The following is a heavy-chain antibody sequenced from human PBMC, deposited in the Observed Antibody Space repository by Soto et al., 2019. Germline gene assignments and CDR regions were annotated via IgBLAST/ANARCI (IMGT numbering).Heavy chain of an antibody. CDR3: ASGGIQFSYAFDY. CDR1: GSSFSNFY. V-gene: IGHV4-4*07. CDR2: IYTSGAT. Sequence: QVQLQESGPRLVKPSETLSLTCSVSGSSFSNFYWSWIRQPAGKGLEWIGRIYTSGATSYNPSLKSRVTMSVDTSQTQMSLSVRSVTAADTAVYFCASGGIQFSYAFDYWGPGILVTVSS. D-gene: IGHD1-1*01. J-gene: IGHJ4*02.